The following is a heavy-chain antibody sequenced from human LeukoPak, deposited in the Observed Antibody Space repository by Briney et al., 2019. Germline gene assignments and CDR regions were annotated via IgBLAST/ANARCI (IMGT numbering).Heavy chain of an antibody. CDR1: GYTFTGYY. Sequence: GASVKVSCKASGYTFTGYYMHWVRQAPGQGLEWMGWINPNSGGTNYAQKFQGRVTMTRDTSISTAYMELSRLRSDDTAVYYCARDRTSEWELPHPDYWGQGTLVTVSS. J-gene: IGHJ4*02. CDR3: ARDRTSEWELPHPDY. D-gene: IGHD1-26*01. V-gene: IGHV1-2*02. CDR2: INPNSGGT.